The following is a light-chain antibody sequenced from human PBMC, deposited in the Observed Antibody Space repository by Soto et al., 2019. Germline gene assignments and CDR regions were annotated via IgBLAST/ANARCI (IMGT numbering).Light chain of an antibody. CDR1: SSDVGGYNY. CDR2: DVN. V-gene: IGLV2-14*01. CDR3: SSYSSTTTMV. J-gene: IGLJ3*02. Sequence: QSALTQPASVSGSPGQSITISCTGTSSDVGGYNYVSWYQQRPGKAPTLMIYDVNNRPSGVSNRFSASKSGNTASLTISGLQAEDEADYYCSSYSSTTTMVFGGGTKVTVL.